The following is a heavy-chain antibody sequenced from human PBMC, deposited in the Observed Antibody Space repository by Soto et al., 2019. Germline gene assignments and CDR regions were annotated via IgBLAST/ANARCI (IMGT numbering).Heavy chain of an antibody. J-gene: IGHJ4*02. CDR3: TVWIEGACY. D-gene: IGHD3-16*01. V-gene: IGHV3-72*01. Sequence: HLVASGGGLVQPGGSLRLSCAASGFTLNDHYTDWVRQAPGKGLEWVARSKNRGQGFTIEYAASLKGRFTISRDDSANSLYLQMNSLETDDTTVYYCTVWIEGACYWGRGILVTVSS. CDR2: SKNRGQGFTI. CDR1: GFTLNDHY.